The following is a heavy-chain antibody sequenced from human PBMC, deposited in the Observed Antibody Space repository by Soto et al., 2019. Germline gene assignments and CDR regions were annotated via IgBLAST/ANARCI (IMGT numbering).Heavy chain of an antibody. V-gene: IGHV4-30-2*01. CDR1: GGSISSGGYS. J-gene: IGHJ5*02. Sequence: QLQLQESGSGLVKPSQTLSLTCAVSGGSISSGGYSWNWIRQPPGKGLEWIGYIYHSGYTYYNPSLKRRVTISVDKSKNQFSLHLNSVTAADTAVYYCARDDLYGGWFDPWGQGTLVTVSS. D-gene: IGHD4-17*01. CDR2: IYHSGYT. CDR3: ARDDLYGGWFDP.